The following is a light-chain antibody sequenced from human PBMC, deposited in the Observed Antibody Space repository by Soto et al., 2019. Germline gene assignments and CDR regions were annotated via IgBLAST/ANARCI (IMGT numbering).Light chain of an antibody. Sequence: EIVLTQSPATLSLSPGERATLSCRATQSISSRLAWYQQKPGQPPRLLIYDASNRATGIPARFSGSGSGTDFALTISSLEPEEFAVYFCQHRYNWPLTFGGGTKVEIK. CDR1: QSISSR. V-gene: IGKV3-11*01. CDR3: QHRYNWPLT. J-gene: IGKJ4*01. CDR2: DAS.